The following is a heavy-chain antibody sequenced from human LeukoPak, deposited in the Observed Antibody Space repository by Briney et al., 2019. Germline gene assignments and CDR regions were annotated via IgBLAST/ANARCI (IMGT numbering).Heavy chain of an antibody. D-gene: IGHD2-15*01. Sequence: GGSLRLSCAASGFTVSSNYMSWVRQAPGKGLEWVSVIYSGGSTYYADSVKGRFTISRDNSKNTLYLQMNSLRAEDTAVYYCARDRNPGVVATYFDYWGQGTLVTVSS. CDR3: ARDRNPGVVATYFDY. J-gene: IGHJ4*02. CDR1: GFTVSSNY. CDR2: IYSGGST. V-gene: IGHV3-53*01.